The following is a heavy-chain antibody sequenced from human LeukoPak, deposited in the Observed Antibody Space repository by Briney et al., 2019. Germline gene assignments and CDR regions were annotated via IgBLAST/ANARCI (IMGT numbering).Heavy chain of an antibody. CDR2: SSSGGSAI. Sequence: GGSLRLSCAASGFTFSDYYTSWIRQAPGKGLEWVSYSSSGGSAIYYADSVKGRFTISRDNAKNSVYLQMNSLRAEDTAVYYCATTRYRSASYSVYWGQGTLVTVSS. V-gene: IGHV3-11*04. CDR1: GFTFSDYY. D-gene: IGHD6-19*01. CDR3: ATTRYRSASYSVY. J-gene: IGHJ4*02.